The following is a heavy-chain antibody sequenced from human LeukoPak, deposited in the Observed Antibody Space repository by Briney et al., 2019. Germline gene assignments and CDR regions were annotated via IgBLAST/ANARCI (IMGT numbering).Heavy chain of an antibody. CDR2: IYYSGST. J-gene: IGHJ6*03. D-gene: IGHD5-24*01. V-gene: IGHV4-39*07. Sequence: SETLPLTCTVYGGSFSDYYWSWIRQPPGKGLEWIGSIYYSGSTYYNPSLKSRVTISVDTSKNQFSLKLSSVTAADTAVYYCARDGRRWLQLYYYYYMDVWGKGTTVTVSS. CDR1: GGSFSDYY. CDR3: ARDGRRWLQLYYYYYMDV.